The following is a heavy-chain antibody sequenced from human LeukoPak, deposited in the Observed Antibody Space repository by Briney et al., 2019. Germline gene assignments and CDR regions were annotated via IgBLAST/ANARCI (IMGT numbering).Heavy chain of an antibody. Sequence: PGGSLRLSCAASGFTFSSYAMSWVRQAPGKGLESVSGISGSGGSTDYADSVKGRFTISRDNSKNTLYLQMNGLRAEDTAVYYCAKDKIVGAIFRFDYWGQGTLVTVSS. CDR2: ISGSGGST. J-gene: IGHJ4*02. V-gene: IGHV3-23*01. D-gene: IGHD1-26*01. CDR3: AKDKIVGAIFRFDY. CDR1: GFTFSSYA.